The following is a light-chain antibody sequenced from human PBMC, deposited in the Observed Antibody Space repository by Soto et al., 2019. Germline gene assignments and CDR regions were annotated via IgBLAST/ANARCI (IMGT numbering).Light chain of an antibody. CDR3: MQATHYRPYT. V-gene: IGKV2-24*01. Sequence: DLVLTQTPLSSPVTLGQPASISCRSSQSLVHSDGRTYLNWLHQRPGQPPRLLISRVSNRFSGVTDRFSGSGAETDFTLRISRVEDEDVEVYYCMQATHYRPYTFGQGTKLEI. CDR1: QSLVHSDGRTY. J-gene: IGKJ2*01. CDR2: RVS.